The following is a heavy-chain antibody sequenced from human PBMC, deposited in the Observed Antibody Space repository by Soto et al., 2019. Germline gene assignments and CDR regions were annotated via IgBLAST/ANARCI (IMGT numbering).Heavy chain of an antibody. CDR3: ARGGGSDSFDY. CDR1: GASITFGGYS. J-gene: IGHJ4*02. D-gene: IGHD1-26*01. V-gene: IGHV4-30-2*01. Sequence: PSETLSLTCTASGASITFGGYSWSWIRQTPGKGLEWIGYINHLETTFYNPSFESRLTLSIDRAKNQFSLKLHSMSAADRAVYFCARGGGSDSFDYWGQGILVTVSS. CDR2: INHLETT.